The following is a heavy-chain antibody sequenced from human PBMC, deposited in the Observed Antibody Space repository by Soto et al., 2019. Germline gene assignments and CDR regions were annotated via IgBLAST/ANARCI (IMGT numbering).Heavy chain of an antibody. Sequence: QVQLQESGPGLVKPSQTLSLTCTVSGGSISSGGYYWSWIRHHPGKGLEWIGYIYYSGSTYYNPSLKSRVTISVETSKNQFSLKLRSVTAADTAVYYCARGRYSSSSNWFDPWGQGTLVTVSS. CDR3: ARGRYSSSSNWFDP. D-gene: IGHD6-6*01. J-gene: IGHJ5*02. CDR2: IYYSGST. V-gene: IGHV4-31*03. CDR1: GGSISSGGYY.